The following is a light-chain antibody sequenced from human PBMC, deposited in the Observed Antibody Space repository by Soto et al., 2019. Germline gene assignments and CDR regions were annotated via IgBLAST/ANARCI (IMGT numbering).Light chain of an antibody. Sequence: EIVMTQSPATLSVSPGERATLSCRASQRVGSNLAWYQQKPGQAPRLLIYGASTRATGFPARLSGSGSGTEFTPTTCRLLSEDFGVYYCQQYNNWPPRTFGQGTKLEIK. CDR3: QQYNNWPPRT. V-gene: IGKV3-15*01. J-gene: IGKJ2*01. CDR2: GAS. CDR1: QRVGSN.